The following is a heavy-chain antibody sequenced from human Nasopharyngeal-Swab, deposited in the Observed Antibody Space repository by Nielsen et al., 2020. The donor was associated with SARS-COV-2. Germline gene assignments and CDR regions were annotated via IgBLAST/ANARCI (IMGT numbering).Heavy chain of an antibody. D-gene: IGHD3-10*01. Sequence: GGSLRLSCAASAFTFSTYTMSWVRQAPGKGLEWLSYIYNDGRRTFYADSVKGRFTISRDNSKNTLYLQMNSLRTEDTAVYYCAKGGAFGEIGYWGQGTLVTVSP. CDR3: AKGGAFGEIGY. CDR2: IYNDGRRT. J-gene: IGHJ4*02. V-gene: IGHV3-23*03. CDR1: AFTFSTYT.